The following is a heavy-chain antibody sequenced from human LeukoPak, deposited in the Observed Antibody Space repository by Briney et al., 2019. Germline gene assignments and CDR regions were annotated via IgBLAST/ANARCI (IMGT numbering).Heavy chain of an antibody. CDR3: ARTGGTNYYYYYMDV. CDR1: GGSISSYY. D-gene: IGHD4-23*01. Sequence: SETLSLTCTVSGGSISSYYWSWIRQPPGKGLEWIGYIYYSGSTNYNPSLKSRVTISVDTSKNQFSLKLSSVTAADTVVYCCARTGGTNYYYYYMDVWGKGTTVTVSS. CDR2: IYYSGST. V-gene: IGHV4-59*01. J-gene: IGHJ6*03.